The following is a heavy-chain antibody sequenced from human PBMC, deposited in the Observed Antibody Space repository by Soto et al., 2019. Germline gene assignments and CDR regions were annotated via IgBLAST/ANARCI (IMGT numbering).Heavy chain of an antibody. CDR2: IYHSGST. V-gene: IGHV4-4*02. Sequence: QVQLQESGPGLVKPSGTLSLTCAVSGGSISSSNWWNWVRQPPGKGLEWIGEIYHSGSTNYNPSLKSRVTISVDNSKNQFSLKLSSVTAADTAVYYCARGAGGDYYHSDYWGQGTLVTVSS. CDR3: ARGAGGDYYHSDY. CDR1: GGSISSSNW. D-gene: IGHD2-21*01. J-gene: IGHJ4*02.